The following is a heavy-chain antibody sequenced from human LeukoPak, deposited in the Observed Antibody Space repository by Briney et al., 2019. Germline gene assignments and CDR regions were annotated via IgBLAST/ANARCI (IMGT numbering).Heavy chain of an antibody. CDR3: ARDRVRGNSNPFFDY. Sequence: ASETLSLTCAVYGGSFSGYYWSWIRQPPGKGPEWIGEINHSGSTNYNPSLKSRVTISVDTSKNQFSLKLSSVTAADTAVYYCARDRVRGNSNPFFDYWGQGTLVTVSS. J-gene: IGHJ4*02. V-gene: IGHV4-34*01. CDR2: INHSGST. D-gene: IGHD4-11*01. CDR1: GGSFSGYY.